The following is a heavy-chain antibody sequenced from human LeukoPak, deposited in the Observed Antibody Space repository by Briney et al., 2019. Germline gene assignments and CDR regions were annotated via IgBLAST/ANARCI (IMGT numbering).Heavy chain of an antibody. CDR1: GFTFTSSA. D-gene: IGHD3-22*01. J-gene: IGHJ4*02. Sequence: PVKVSCKASGFTFTSSAMQWVRQARGQRLEWIGWIVVGSGNTNYAQKFQERVTITRDMSTSTAYMELSSLRSEDTAVYYCAADPYSGAGHYYDSSGYYEFDYWGQGTLVTVSS. CDR3: AADPYSGAGHYYDSSGYYEFDY. V-gene: IGHV1-58*02. CDR2: IVVGSGNT.